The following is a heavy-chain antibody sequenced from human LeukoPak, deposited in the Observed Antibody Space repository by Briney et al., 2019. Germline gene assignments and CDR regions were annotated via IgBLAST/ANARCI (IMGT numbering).Heavy chain of an antibody. D-gene: IGHD3-10*01. Sequence: GGSLRLSCAASGFTFSDYYMSWIRQAPGKGLEWVSYISTSSSYINYADSVKGRFTISRDNAKKSLYLQMNSLRAEDTAVYYCARVYQGVSLFDGIDYWGQGTLVTVSS. CDR2: ISTSSSYI. V-gene: IGHV3-11*06. CDR3: ARVYQGVSLFDGIDY. CDR1: GFTFSDYY. J-gene: IGHJ4*02.